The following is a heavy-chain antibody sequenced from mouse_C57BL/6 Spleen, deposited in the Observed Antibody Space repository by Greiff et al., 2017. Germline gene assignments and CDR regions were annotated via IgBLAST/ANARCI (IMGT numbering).Heavy chain of an antibody. CDR2: IDPSDSET. V-gene: IGHV1-52*01. CDR3: ARSARYGSSGFDY. CDR1: GYTFTSYW. D-gene: IGHD1-1*01. Sequence: QVQLQQPGAELVRPGSSVKLSCKASGYTFTSYWMHWVKQRPIQGLEWIGNIDPSDSETHYNQKFKDKATLTVDKSSSTAYMQLSSLTSEDSAVYYCARSARYGSSGFDYWGQGTTLTVSS. J-gene: IGHJ2*01.